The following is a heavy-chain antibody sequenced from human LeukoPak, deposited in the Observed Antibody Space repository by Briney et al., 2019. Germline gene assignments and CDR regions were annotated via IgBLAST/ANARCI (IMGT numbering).Heavy chain of an antibody. V-gene: IGHV5-51*01. CDR2: IFPGDSDT. CDR1: GYSFSTYW. Sequence: GESLKISCKTSGYSFSTYWIGWVRQMPGKGLEWMGIIFPGDSDTTYSPSFQGQVTISADESISTVYLQWSSLRASDSAMYYCARQASGGWYAADYWGQGTLVTVSS. J-gene: IGHJ4*02. D-gene: IGHD6-19*01. CDR3: ARQASGGWYAADY.